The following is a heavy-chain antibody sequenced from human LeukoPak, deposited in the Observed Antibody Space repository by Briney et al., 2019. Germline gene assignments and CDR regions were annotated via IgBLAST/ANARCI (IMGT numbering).Heavy chain of an antibody. D-gene: IGHD6-13*01. CDR2: ISYDGSNK. J-gene: IGHJ6*02. Sequence: PGGSLRLSCAASGFTFSSYAMHWVRQAPGKGLEWVAVISYDGSNKYYADSVKGRFTISRDNSKNTLYLQVNSLRAEDTAVYYCARDAGSGYSSSWYGGYYYYGMDVWGQGTTVTVSS. CDR3: ARDAGSGYSSSWYGGYYYYGMDV. CDR1: GFTFSSYA. V-gene: IGHV3-30-3*01.